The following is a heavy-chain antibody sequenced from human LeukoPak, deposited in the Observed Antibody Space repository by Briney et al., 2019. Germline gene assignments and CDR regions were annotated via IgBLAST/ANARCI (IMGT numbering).Heavy chain of an antibody. CDR2: ISYDGSNK. D-gene: IGHD4-23*01. V-gene: IGHV3-30*18. CDR3: AKDPTAGWGYGGNRHYFDY. J-gene: IGHJ4*02. CDR1: RFTFSSYG. Sequence: SGGSLRLSCAASRFTFSSYGMHWVRQAPGKGPEWVAVISYDGSNKYYADSVKGRFTISRDNSKNTLYLQMNSLRAEDTAVYYCAKDPTAGWGYGGNRHYFDYWGQGTLVTVSS.